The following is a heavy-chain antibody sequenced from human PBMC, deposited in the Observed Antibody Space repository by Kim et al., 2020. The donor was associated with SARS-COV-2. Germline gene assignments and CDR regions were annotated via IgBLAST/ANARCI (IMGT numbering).Heavy chain of an antibody. CDR2: FDPEDGET. CDR1: GYTLTELS. V-gene: IGHV1-24*01. CDR3: ATDHPVTIAAAGGPSYYYVMDV. D-gene: IGHD6-13*01. Sequence: ASVKVSCKVSGYTLTELSMHWVRQAPGKGLEWMGGFDPEDGETIYEQNFQGRVTMTEDTSTDTAYMELSSLRSEDTAVYYCATDHPVTIAAAGGPSYYYVMDVWGQGTTVTVSS. J-gene: IGHJ6*02.